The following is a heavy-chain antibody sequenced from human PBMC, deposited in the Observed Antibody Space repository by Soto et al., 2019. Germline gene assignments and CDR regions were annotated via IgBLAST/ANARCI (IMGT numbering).Heavy chain of an antibody. V-gene: IGHV4-59*01. CDR3: ARVGDGIDVPGRIQYFDH. J-gene: IGHJ4*02. CDR2: INYNGNT. D-gene: IGHD3-10*01. CDR1: GGAISNYF. Sequence: SETLSLTCIVSGGAISNYFWSWIRQPPGKGPEWLGYINYNGNTNYNPSLKNRATMSIDTSKREFSLKLRSVTATDTAVYFCARVGDGIDVPGRIQYFDHWGQGTLVTVSS.